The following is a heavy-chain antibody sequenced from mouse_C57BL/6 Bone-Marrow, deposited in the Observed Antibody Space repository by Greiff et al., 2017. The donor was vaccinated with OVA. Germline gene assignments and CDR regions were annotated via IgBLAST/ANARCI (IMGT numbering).Heavy chain of an antibody. V-gene: IGHV1-81*01. CDR1: GYTFTSYG. CDR3: ARGRTPYFDV. CDR2: IYPRSGNT. J-gene: IGHJ1*03. Sequence: QVHVKQSGAELARPGASVKLSCKASGYTFTSYGISWVKQRTGQGLEWIGEIYPRSGNTYYNEKFKGKATLTADKSSSTAYMELRSLTSEDSAVYFCARGRTPYFDVWGTGTTVTVSS. D-gene: IGHD1-1*01.